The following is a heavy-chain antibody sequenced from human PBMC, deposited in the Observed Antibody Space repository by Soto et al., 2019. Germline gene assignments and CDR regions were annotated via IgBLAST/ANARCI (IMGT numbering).Heavy chain of an antibody. V-gene: IGHV1-69*13. CDR3: ARSGGIDH. Sequence: SVKVSCKTSGGTFSSYAISWVRQAPGQGLEWMGGIVPIVDTSTYAQKFQGRVTIAADESTSTVYMELSSLRSDDTAVYYCARSGGIDHWGQGTLVTVSS. CDR1: GGTFSSYA. CDR2: IVPIVDTS. D-gene: IGHD3-3*01. J-gene: IGHJ4*02.